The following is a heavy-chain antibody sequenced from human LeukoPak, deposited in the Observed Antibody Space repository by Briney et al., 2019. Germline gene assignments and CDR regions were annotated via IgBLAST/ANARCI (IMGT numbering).Heavy chain of an antibody. J-gene: IGHJ4*02. D-gene: IGHD4-11*01. Sequence: GATVKISCKVSGYTFTSYYMHWVRQAPGQGLEWMGIINPSGGSTSYAQKFQGRVTMTRDTSTSTVYMELSSLRSEDTAVYYCARAMTTVPFGYWGQGTLVTVSS. V-gene: IGHV1-46*03. CDR3: ARAMTTVPFGY. CDR2: INPSGGST. CDR1: GYTFTSYY.